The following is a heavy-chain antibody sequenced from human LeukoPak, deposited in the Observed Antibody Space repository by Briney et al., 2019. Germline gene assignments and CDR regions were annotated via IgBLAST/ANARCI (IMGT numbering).Heavy chain of an antibody. CDR2: ISSNGGST. CDR1: GFTFSSYA. D-gene: IGHD2-15*01. Sequence: GGSLRLSCAASGFTFSSYAMHWVRQAPGKGLEYVSAISSNGGSTYYANSVKGRFTISRDNSKNTLYLQMGSLRAEDMAVYYCAASSGGNSGYYYYYGMDVWAKGPRSPSP. V-gene: IGHV3-64*01. CDR3: AASSGGNSGYYYYYGMDV. J-gene: IGHJ6*02.